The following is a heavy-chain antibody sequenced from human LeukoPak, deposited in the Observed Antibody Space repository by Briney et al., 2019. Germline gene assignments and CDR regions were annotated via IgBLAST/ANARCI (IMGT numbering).Heavy chain of an antibody. CDR2: IRYDGSNK. D-gene: IGHD2-15*01. CDR3: AKNGDRGAYCSGGSCYPYYYYYMDV. J-gene: IGHJ6*03. V-gene: IGHV3-30*02. Sequence: GGSLRLSCAASGFTFSSYGMHWVRQAPGKGLEWVAFIRYDGSNKYYADSVKGRFTISRDNSKNTLYLQMNSLRAEDTAVYYCAKNGDRGAYCSGGSCYPYYYYYMDVWGKGTTVTISS. CDR1: GFTFSSYG.